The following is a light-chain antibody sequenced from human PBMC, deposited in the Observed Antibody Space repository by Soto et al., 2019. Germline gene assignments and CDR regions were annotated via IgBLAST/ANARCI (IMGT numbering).Light chain of an antibody. V-gene: IGLV1-40*01. CDR3: QSYDSSRSGGV. CDR2: GDI. CDR1: SSNIGARYD. J-gene: IGLJ1*01. Sequence: QSVLTQPPSVSGAPGQRVTISCTGSSSNIGARYDVHWYQHLPGTAPKLLIYGDINRPSGVPDRFSGSKSGTSASLAITGLQAEDEADYYCQSYDSSRSGGVFGTGTKVTVL.